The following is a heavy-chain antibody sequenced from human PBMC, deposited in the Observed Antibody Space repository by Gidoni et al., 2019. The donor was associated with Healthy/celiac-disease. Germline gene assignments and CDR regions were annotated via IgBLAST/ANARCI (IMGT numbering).Heavy chain of an antibody. CDR3: ARDLGYYFDY. CDR2: IIPIFGTA. CDR1: GGTFSSYA. V-gene: IGHV1-69*18. Sequence: QVQLVQTGAEVKKPGSSVKVYGKASGGTFSSYAISWVRQAPGQGREWMGKIIPIFGTANYAQKFLGRVTITADESTSTAYMELSSLRSEDTAVYYCARDLGYYFDYWGQGTLVTVSS. J-gene: IGHJ4*02.